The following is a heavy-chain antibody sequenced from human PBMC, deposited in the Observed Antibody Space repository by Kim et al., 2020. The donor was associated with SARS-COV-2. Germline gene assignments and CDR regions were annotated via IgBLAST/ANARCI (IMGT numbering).Heavy chain of an antibody. V-gene: IGHV1-18*01. J-gene: IGHJ4*02. CDR2: ISAYNGNT. CDR1: GYTFTSYG. D-gene: IGHD3-3*01. Sequence: ASVKVSCKASGYTFTSYGISWVRQAPGQGLEWMGWISAYNGNTNYAQKLQGRVTMTTDTSTSTAYMELRSLRSDDTAVYYCERGDITIFGVVSPFDYWGQGTLVTVSS. CDR3: ERGDITIFGVVSPFDY.